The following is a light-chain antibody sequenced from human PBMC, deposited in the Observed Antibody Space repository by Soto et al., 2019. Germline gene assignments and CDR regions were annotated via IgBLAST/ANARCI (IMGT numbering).Light chain of an antibody. Sequence: DIQMTQSPSSLSASVGDRVTITCRASQDIGNYLAWFQQKPGKAPKSLSYAASTLQSRVPSKFSGSGSGAHLTLTIISLQPEDFATYSCQQYHTYPRTFGQGTKVEIK. J-gene: IGKJ1*01. V-gene: IGKV1-16*02. CDR2: AAS. CDR1: QDIGNY. CDR3: QQYHTYPRT.